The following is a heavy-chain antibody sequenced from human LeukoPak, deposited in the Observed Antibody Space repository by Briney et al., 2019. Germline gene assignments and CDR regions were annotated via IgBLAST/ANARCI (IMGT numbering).Heavy chain of an antibody. CDR2: INPNSGGT. D-gene: IGHD4-23*01. V-gene: IGHV1-2*02. CDR1: GYTFTGYY. J-gene: IGHJ6*03. CDR3: ARGTTVVIGYYYYHMDV. Sequence: ASVKVSCKASGYTFTGYYMHWVRQAPGQGLEWMGWINPNSGGTNYAQKFQGRVTMTRDTSISTAYMELSRLRSDDTAVYYCARGTTVVIGYYYYHMDVWGKGTTVTVSS.